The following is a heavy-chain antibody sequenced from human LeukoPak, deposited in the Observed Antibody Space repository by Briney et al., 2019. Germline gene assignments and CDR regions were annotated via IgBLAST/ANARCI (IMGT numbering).Heavy chain of an antibody. J-gene: IGHJ2*01. CDR2: FDPEYVET. Sequence: ASVKVSCKVSGYALSESSIHWVRLTPGEGFEWMGGFDPEYVETTYAQKFRGRVTMTEDTSTDTAYMELINLRSDDTAVYYCVSDRSDGGYAESNGYPTFDLWGRGTLVTVSS. V-gene: IGHV1-24*01. CDR1: GYALSESS. CDR3: VSDRSDGGYAESNGYPTFDL. D-gene: IGHD5-24*01.